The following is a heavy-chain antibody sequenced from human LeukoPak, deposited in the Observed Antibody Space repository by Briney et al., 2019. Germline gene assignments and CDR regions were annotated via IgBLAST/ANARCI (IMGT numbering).Heavy chain of an antibody. J-gene: IGHJ6*03. Sequence: ASVKVSCKASGYTFTGYYMHWVRQAPGQGLEWMGWINPNSGGTNYAQKFQGRVTMTRDTSISTAYMELSRLRSDDTAVYYCARGIVVITLGYYYHYMDVWGKGTTVTISS. CDR2: INPNSGGT. CDR1: GYTFTGYY. CDR3: ARGIVVITLGYYYHYMDV. V-gene: IGHV1-2*02. D-gene: IGHD3-22*01.